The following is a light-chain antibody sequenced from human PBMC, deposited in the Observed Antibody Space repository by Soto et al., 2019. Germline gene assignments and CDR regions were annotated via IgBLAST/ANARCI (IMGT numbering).Light chain of an antibody. CDR1: SSDVGYYNY. CDR3: SSYTSLNTLV. J-gene: IGLJ2*01. V-gene: IGLV2-14*01. Sequence: QSALTQPASVSGSPGQSITISCTGTSSDVGYYNYVSWYQQHPGKPPKLIIHEVRNRPSGVSNRFSGSKSGNTASLTISGLQPEDEADYYCSSYTSLNTLVFGGGTKLTVL. CDR2: EVR.